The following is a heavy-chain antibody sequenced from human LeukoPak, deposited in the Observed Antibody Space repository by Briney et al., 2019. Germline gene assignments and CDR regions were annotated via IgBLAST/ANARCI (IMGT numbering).Heavy chain of an antibody. CDR1: GFTFSSYG. D-gene: IGHD3/OR15-3a*01. Sequence: PGGSLRLSCATSGFTFSSYGMRWVRQAPGKGLEWVACIWYDGSNKYYAASVKGRFTISRDNSKNTLYLQMNSLRAEDTAVYYCARERTDTTFDYWGQGTLVTVSS. CDR2: IWYDGSNK. J-gene: IGHJ4*02. V-gene: IGHV3-33*01. CDR3: ARERTDTTFDY.